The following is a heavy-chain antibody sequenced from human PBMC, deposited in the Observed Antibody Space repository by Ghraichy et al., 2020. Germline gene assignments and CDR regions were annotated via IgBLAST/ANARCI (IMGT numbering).Heavy chain of an antibody. J-gene: IGHJ3*02. V-gene: IGHV3-30-3*01. CDR3: ARDGRWLQSLLGYDAFDI. Sequence: GGSLRLSCAASGFTFSSYAMHWVRQAPGKGLEWVVVISYDGSNKYYADSVKGRFTISRDNSKNTLYLQMNSLRAEDTAVYYWARDGRWLQSLLGYDAFDIWGQGTMVTVSS. CDR1: GFTFSSYA. D-gene: IGHD5-24*01. CDR2: ISYDGSNK.